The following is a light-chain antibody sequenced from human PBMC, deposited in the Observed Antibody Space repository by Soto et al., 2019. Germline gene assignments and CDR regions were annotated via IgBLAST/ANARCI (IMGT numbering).Light chain of an antibody. J-gene: IGLJ1*01. CDR3: YSYTTSGTYV. V-gene: IGLV2-14*01. Sequence: QSVLTQPASVSGSPGQSIAISCTGTSSDVGGYKYVSWYQQHPAKVPKLMIYDVSNRPSGVSDRFSGSKSGNTASLTISGLQAEDEADYYCYSYTTSGTYVFGTGTKVPVL. CDR2: DVS. CDR1: SSDVGGYKY.